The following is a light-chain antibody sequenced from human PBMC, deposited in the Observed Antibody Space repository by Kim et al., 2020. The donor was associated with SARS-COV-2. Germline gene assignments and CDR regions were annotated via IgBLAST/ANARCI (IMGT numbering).Light chain of an antibody. CDR2: GAS. J-gene: IGKJ1*01. V-gene: IGKV3-20*01. CDR3: QQYGTSLRT. Sequence: EIVLTPSPGTLSLSPGERATLSCRASQSVTSSYLAWYQQKTGQPPRLLIYGASNKATGIPDRFSGSGSGTDFTLTISRLESEDLAVYYCQQYGTSLRTFGQGTKVDIK. CDR1: QSVTSSY.